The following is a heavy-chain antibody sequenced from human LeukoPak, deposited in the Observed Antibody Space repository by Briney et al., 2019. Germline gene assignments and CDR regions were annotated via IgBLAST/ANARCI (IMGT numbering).Heavy chain of an antibody. D-gene: IGHD3-22*01. CDR2: ISSSSTI. CDR3: ARAAYYYDSSGYTSIDY. Sequence: GGSLRLSCAASGFTFSSYGMNWVRQAPGKGLEWVSYISSSSTIYYADSVKGRFTISRDNAKNSLYLQMNSLRDEDTAVYYCARAAYYYDSSGYTSIDYWGQGTLVTVSS. V-gene: IGHV3-48*02. J-gene: IGHJ4*02. CDR1: GFTFSSYG.